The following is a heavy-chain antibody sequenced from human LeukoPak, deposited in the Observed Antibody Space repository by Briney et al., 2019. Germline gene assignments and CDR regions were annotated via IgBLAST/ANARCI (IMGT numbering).Heavy chain of an antibody. J-gene: IGHJ6*03. V-gene: IGHV3-23*01. CDR3: ARVYCSSTSCHTPYYMDV. CDR2: ISGSGGST. Sequence: PGGSLRLSCAASGFTFSSYAMSWVRQAPGKGLEWVSAISGSGGSTYYADSVKGRFTISRDNAKNSLYLQMNSLRAEDTAVYYCARVYCSSTSCHTPYYMDVWGKGTTVIVSS. CDR1: GFTFSSYA. D-gene: IGHD2-2*01.